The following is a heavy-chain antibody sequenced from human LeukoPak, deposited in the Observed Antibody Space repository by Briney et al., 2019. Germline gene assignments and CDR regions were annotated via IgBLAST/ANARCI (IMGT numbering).Heavy chain of an antibody. D-gene: IGHD6-13*01. V-gene: IGHV3-74*01. CDR3: AKDGAYSSSWNLGHYYYYMDV. CDR2: ISSDGSST. J-gene: IGHJ6*03. Sequence: GGSLRLSCVGSEFTLNYYWMHWVRQAPGKGLVWVSRISSDGSSTFYADSVKGRFTISRDNAKNTLYLQMNSLRAEDTAVYYCAKDGAYSSSWNLGHYYYYMDVWGKGTTVTVSS. CDR1: EFTLNYYW.